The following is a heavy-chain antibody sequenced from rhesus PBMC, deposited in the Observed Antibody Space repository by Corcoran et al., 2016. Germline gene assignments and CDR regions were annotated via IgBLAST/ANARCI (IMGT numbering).Heavy chain of an antibody. CDR3: ARGYCIGSDCYAYFDY. J-gene: IGHJ4*01. Sequence: EVQLVQSGAEVKKPGASVKISCKASGYTCTDYYVHWVRQAPGKGLEWMGRVDPEDGEAIHAQKFQDRVTFTADTSTNTAYMELSSLRSEDTSVYYCARGYCIGSDCYAYFDYWGQGVLVTVSS. V-gene: IGHV1-111*02. D-gene: IGHD2-21*01. CDR2: VDPEDGEA. CDR1: GYTCTDYY.